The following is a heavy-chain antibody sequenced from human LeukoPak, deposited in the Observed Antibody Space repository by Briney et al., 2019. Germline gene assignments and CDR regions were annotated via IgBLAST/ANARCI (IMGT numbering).Heavy chain of an antibody. CDR1: GFTFSDCD. D-gene: IGHD6-13*01. V-gene: IGHV3-21*01. CDR2: ISYRTSHI. CDR3: GRAFPPLRTAAAGDY. J-gene: IGHJ4*02. Sequence: GGSLRLSCTASGFTFSDCDMNWFRQAPGKGLEWVSSISYRTSHIYYADSVKGRFTISRDNAKNSLYLQMDSLRVEDTAVYFCGRAFPPLRTAAAGDYWGQGTLVTVSS.